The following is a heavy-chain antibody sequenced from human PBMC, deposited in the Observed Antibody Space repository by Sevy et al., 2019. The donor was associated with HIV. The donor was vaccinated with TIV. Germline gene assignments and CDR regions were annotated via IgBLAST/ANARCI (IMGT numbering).Heavy chain of an antibody. CDR3: AKDGRIVGAKDY. CDR2: ISGSGGST. CDR1: GFTFSSYA. D-gene: IGHD1-26*01. Sequence: GGSLRLSCAASGFTFSSYAMSWVRQAPGKGLEWVSAISGSGGSTYYAHSVKGRFTISRDNSKNTLYLQMNSLRAEDTAVYYCAKDGRIVGAKDYWGQGTLVTVSS. J-gene: IGHJ4*02. V-gene: IGHV3-23*01.